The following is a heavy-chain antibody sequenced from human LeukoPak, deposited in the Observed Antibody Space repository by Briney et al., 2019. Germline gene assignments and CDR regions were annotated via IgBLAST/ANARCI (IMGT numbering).Heavy chain of an antibody. CDR2: ISAYNGNT. J-gene: IGHJ4*02. D-gene: IGHD3-22*01. Sequence: ASVKVSCKASGYTFTSYGISWVRQAPGQGLEWMGWISAYNGNTNYAQKLQGRVTMTTDTSTGTAYMELRSLRSDDTAVYYCAKQGYYYDSSGYANWGQGTLVTVSS. CDR1: GYTFTSYG. V-gene: IGHV1-18*01. CDR3: AKQGYYYDSSGYAN.